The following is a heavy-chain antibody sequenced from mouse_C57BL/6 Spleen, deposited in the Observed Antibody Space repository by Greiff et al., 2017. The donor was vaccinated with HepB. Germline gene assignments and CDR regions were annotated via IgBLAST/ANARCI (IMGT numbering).Heavy chain of an antibody. CDR2: IYPGDGDI. CDR3: AREGPHFYGSRAWFAY. Sequence: QVQLQQSGPELVKPGASVKISCKASGYAFSNSLMNWVKQRPGKGLEWIGRIYPGDGDINYNGKFKGKATLTADKSSSTAYMQLSSLTSEDSAVYFCAREGPHFYGSRAWFAYWGQGTLVTVSA. V-gene: IGHV1-82*01. J-gene: IGHJ3*01. D-gene: IGHD1-1*01. CDR1: GYAFSNSL.